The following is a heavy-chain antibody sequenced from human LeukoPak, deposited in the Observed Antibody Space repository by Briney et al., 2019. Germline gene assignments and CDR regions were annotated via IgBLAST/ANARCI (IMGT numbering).Heavy chain of an antibody. J-gene: IGHJ4*01. V-gene: IGHV1-69*01. CDR1: GGTFSSYA. D-gene: IGHD1-26*01. CDR2: IIPIFGTA. Sequence: SVKVSXKASGGTFSSYAISWVRQAPGQGLEWMGGIIPIFGTANYAQKFQGRVTITADESTSTAYMELSSLRSEDTAVYYCARSRESGSYYAFDYWGHGTLVTVSS. CDR3: ARSRESGSYYAFDY.